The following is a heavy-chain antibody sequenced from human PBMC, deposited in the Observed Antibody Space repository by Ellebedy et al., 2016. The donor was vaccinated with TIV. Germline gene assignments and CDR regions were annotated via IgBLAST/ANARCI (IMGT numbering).Heavy chain of an antibody. Sequence: GGSLRLSCAASGFTFDDYAMHWVRQAPGKGLEWVSLISWDGGSTYYADSVKGRFTISRDNSKNSLYLQMNSLRAEDTALYYCAKDQRLGELSLYLDYWGQGTLVTVSS. CDR2: ISWDGGST. D-gene: IGHD3-16*02. CDR3: AKDQRLGELSLYLDY. V-gene: IGHV3-43D*03. J-gene: IGHJ4*02. CDR1: GFTFDDYA.